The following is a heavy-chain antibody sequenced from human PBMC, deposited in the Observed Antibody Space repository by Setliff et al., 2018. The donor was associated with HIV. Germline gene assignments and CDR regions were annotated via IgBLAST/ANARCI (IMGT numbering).Heavy chain of an antibody. J-gene: IGHJ2*01. CDR2: IYPSDSAT. D-gene: IGHD3-3*01. V-gene: IGHV5-51*01. CDR3: ARSHFITLFGVIYYPGYFDL. Sequence: GESLKISCKGSGYSFTSHWIAWVRQMPGQGLEWMGIIYPSDSATAYSPSFQGQITISADKSISTAYLQWISLKASDTAIYYCARSHFITLFGVIYYPGYFDLWGRGTKVTVSS. CDR1: GYSFTSHW.